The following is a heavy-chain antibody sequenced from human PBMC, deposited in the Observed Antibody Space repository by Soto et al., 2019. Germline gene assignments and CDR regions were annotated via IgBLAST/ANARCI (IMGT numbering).Heavy chain of an antibody. Sequence: VQLVESGGGLVQPGRSLRLSCAASGFTFDDYAMHWVRQAPGKGLEWVSGISWNSGSIGYADSVKGRFTISRDNAKNSLYLQMNSLRAEDTALYYCAKDTSQYSSSSTYYYYYYMDVWGKGTTVTVSS. D-gene: IGHD6-6*01. J-gene: IGHJ6*03. CDR3: AKDTSQYSSSSTYYYYYYMDV. V-gene: IGHV3-9*01. CDR1: GFTFDDYA. CDR2: ISWNSGSI.